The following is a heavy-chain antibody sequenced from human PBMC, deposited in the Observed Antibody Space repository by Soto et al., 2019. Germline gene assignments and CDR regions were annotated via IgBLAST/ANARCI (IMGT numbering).Heavy chain of an antibody. Sequence: GGSLRLSCAASGFTFTTYYMTWVRQAPGKGLEWVASIKNDGSEQYYVDSVKGRFTISRDNAKNSLYLQMNSLRAGDTALYYCSRENWFQDYWGQGTLVTVS. D-gene: IGHD3-10*01. CDR3: SRENWFQDY. CDR2: IKNDGSEQ. J-gene: IGHJ4*02. CDR1: GFTFTTYY. V-gene: IGHV3-7*03.